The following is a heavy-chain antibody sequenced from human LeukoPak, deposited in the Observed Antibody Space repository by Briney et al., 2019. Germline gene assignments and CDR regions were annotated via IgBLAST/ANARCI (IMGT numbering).Heavy chain of an antibody. CDR2: INPSGGST. CDR3: AREGLRLRAFDY. Sequence: GESLKVSCKASGYTFTSYAMHWVRQAPGQGLEWMGIINPSGGSTSYAQKFQGRVTMTRDTSTSTVYMELSSLRSEDTAVYYCAREGLRLRAFDYWGQGTLVTVSS. D-gene: IGHD3-3*01. CDR1: GYTFTSYA. J-gene: IGHJ4*02. V-gene: IGHV1-46*01.